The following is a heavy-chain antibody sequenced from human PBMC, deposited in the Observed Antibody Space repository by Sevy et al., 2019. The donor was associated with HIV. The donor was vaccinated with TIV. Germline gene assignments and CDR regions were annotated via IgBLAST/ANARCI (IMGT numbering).Heavy chain of an antibody. CDR2: IYSGGST. V-gene: IGHV3-53*01. J-gene: IGHJ4*02. Sequence: GGSLRLSCAASGFTVTSNYMSWVRQAPGKGLEWVSVIYSGGSTYYADSVKGRFTISRDNSKNTLYLQMNSLRAEDTAVYYCARLMVATYDFDYWGQGTLVTVSS. CDR1: GFTVTSNY. CDR3: ARLMVATYDFDY. D-gene: IGHD5-12*01.